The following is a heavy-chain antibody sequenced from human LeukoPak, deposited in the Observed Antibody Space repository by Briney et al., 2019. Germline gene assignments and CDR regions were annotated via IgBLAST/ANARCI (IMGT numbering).Heavy chain of an antibody. CDR2: ISYDGSNK. D-gene: IGHD1-1*01. J-gene: IGHJ4*02. V-gene: IGHV3-30-3*01. CDR3: ARDYRTN. Sequence: GGSLRLSCAASGFTFSSYAMHWVRQAPGKGLEWVAVISYDGSNKYYADSVKGRFTISRDNSKNTLYLQMNSLRAEDTAVYYCARDYRTNWGQGTLVTVSS. CDR1: GFTFSSYA.